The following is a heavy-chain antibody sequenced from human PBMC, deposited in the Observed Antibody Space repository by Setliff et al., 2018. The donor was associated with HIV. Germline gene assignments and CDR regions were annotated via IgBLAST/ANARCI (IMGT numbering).Heavy chain of an antibody. V-gene: IGHV4-61*09. Sequence: PSETLSLTCTVSGGSMRSGSHFWSWIRQPAGKGLEWLGHVFVTGPTNYNSALGSRITISVEPTKNQFSLSLASATAADTAVYYCARAAYSGTYLWEPASDLWGPGTLVTVSS. CDR1: GGSMRSGSHF. J-gene: IGHJ2*01. CDR2: VFVTGPT. D-gene: IGHD1-26*01. CDR3: ARAAYSGTYLWEPASDL.